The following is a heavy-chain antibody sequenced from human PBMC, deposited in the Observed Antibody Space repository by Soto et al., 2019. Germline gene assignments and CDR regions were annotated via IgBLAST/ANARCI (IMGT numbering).Heavy chain of an antibody. CDR2: INHSGST. D-gene: IGHD3-3*01. Sequence: SETLSLTCAVYGGSFSGDYWSWIRQPPGKGLEWIGEINHSGSTNYNPSLKSRVTISVDTSKNQFSLKLSSVTAADTAVYYCARGYYDFWSGYWAYYYYGMDVWGQGTTVTVSS. V-gene: IGHV4-34*01. CDR3: ARGYYDFWSGYWAYYYYGMDV. CDR1: GGSFSGDY. J-gene: IGHJ6*02.